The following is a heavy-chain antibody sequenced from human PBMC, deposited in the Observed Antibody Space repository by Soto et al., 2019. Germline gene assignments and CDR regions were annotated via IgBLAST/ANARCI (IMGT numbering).Heavy chain of an antibody. CDR2: IIPIFGTA. J-gene: IGHJ6*02. D-gene: IGHD2-2*01. V-gene: IGHV1-69*12. Sequence: QVQLVQSGAEVKKPGSSVKVSCKASGGTFSSYAISWVRQAPGQGLEWMGGIIPIFGTANYAQKFQGRVTITADDSTGTAYMGLSRLGSEATAVYYCARRRGVPAAATRYYYGMDVWGQGTTVTVSS. CDR3: ARRRGVPAAATRYYYGMDV. CDR1: GGTFSSYA.